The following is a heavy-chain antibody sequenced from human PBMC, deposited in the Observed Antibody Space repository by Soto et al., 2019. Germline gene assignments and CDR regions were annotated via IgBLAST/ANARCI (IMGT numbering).Heavy chain of an antibody. CDR1: GGSFSGYY. CDR2: INHSGST. Sequence: ETLSLTCAVYGGSFSGYYWSWIRQPPGKGLEWIGEINHSGSTNYNPSLKSRVTISVDTSKNQFSLKLSSVTAADTAVYYCARDKYYYDSSGYYYTRRFDYWGQGTLVTVSS. CDR3: ARDKYYYDSSGYYYTRRFDY. V-gene: IGHV4-34*01. J-gene: IGHJ4*02. D-gene: IGHD3-22*01.